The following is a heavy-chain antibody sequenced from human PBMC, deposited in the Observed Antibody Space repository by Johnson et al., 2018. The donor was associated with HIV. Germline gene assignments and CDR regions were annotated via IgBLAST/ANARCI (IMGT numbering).Heavy chain of an antibody. V-gene: IGHV3-66*03. D-gene: IGHD5-18*01. CDR1: DFTVSGNY. J-gene: IGHJ3*01. CDR2: IHSGGTT. Sequence: EVQLVESGGGLIQPGGSLRLSCAASDFTVSGNYMSWVRQAPGKGLEWVSLIHSGGTTFYADSVRGRFTISRDSSKNTLYLQMNSLRAEDTAVYYCARLPSGYSRDGFNVWGQGTMVTLSS. CDR3: ARLPSGYSRDGFNV.